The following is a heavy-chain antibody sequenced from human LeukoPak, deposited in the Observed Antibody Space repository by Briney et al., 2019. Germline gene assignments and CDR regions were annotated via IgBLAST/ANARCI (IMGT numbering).Heavy chain of an antibody. CDR3: ARGSPYYDSSGYYPNWFDP. V-gene: IGHV4-61*02. CDR1: DGSISSGSYY. Sequence: PSETLSLTCTVSDGSISSGSYYWSWIRQPAGKGLEWIGRIYTSGSTNYNPSLKSRLTISVDTSKNQFSLKLSSVTAADTAVYYCARGSPYYDSSGYYPNWFDPWGQGTLVTVSS. D-gene: IGHD3-22*01. J-gene: IGHJ5*02. CDR2: IYTSGST.